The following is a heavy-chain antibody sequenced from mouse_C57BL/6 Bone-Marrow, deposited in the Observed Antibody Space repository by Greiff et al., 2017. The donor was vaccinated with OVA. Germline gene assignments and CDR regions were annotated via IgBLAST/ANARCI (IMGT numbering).Heavy chain of an antibody. Sequence: VKLVESGPGLVQPSQSLSITCTVSGFSFTSYGVHWVRQSPGKGLEWLGVIWRGGSTDYNAAFMSRLSITKDNSKSQVFFKMNSLQADDTAIYYCAKATVVAPYYFDYWGQGTTLTVSS. V-gene: IGHV2-5*01. CDR2: IWRGGST. CDR1: GFSFTSYG. D-gene: IGHD1-1*01. J-gene: IGHJ2*01. CDR3: AKATVVAPYYFDY.